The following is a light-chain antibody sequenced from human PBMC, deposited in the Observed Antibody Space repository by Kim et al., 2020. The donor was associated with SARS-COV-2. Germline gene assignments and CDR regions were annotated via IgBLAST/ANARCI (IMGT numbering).Light chain of an antibody. CDR2: AAS. CDR3: QQCKGAPWT. V-gene: IGKV1-27*01. J-gene: IGKJ1*01. Sequence: ASVGDRVTITCRASPGISNYLAWYQPKPGKVPKLLIYAASALRSGVPSRFSGSGSGTDFTLTITSLQPEDVAVYYCQQCKGAPWTFGHGTKVDIK. CDR1: PGISNY.